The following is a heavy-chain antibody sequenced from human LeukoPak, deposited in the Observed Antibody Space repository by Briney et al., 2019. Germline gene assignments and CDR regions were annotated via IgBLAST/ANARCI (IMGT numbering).Heavy chain of an antibody. J-gene: IGHJ1*01. CDR3: ARRRYYDGSGYLE. V-gene: IGHV4-39*01. CDR1: GDSVSRSDSY. CDR2: ICYSGRT. D-gene: IGHD3-22*01. Sequence: SETLSLTCSVSGDSVSRSDSYWDWIRQPPGKGLEWIGTICYSGRTYYSPSLKSRVTMSVDPSNNQFSLILMSVTAADTAVYYCARRRYYDGSGYLEWGQGTLLSVSS.